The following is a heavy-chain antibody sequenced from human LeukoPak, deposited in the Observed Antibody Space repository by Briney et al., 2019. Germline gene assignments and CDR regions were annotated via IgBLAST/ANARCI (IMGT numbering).Heavy chain of an antibody. CDR1: GGSISSSSYY. CDR3: ARDYYGSGSYNLYDY. J-gene: IGHJ4*02. V-gene: IGHV4-39*07. CDR2: IYHSGST. Sequence: PSETLSLTCTVSGGSISSSSYYWGWIRQPPGKGLEGIGSIYHSGSTYYNPSLKSRVTISVDTSKNQFSLKLSSVTAADTAVYYCARDYYGSGSYNLYDYWGQGTLVTVSS. D-gene: IGHD3-10*01.